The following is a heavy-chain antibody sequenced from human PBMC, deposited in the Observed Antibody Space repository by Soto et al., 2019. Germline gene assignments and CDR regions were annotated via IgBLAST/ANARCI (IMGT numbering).Heavy chain of an antibody. CDR2: ISAHNGNT. J-gene: IGHJ4*02. D-gene: IGHD6-19*01. CDR3: ARAPRIAVSGTDFDY. Sequence: QVQLVQSGAEVKKPGASVKVSCKASGYTFTTYGITWVRQAPGQGLEWMGWISAHNGNTKNAQKLQGRVTMTTDTSXXTAYMEMRSLRSDDTAVYYCARAPRIAVSGTDFDYWGQGTLVTVSS. V-gene: IGHV1-18*01. CDR1: GYTFTTYG.